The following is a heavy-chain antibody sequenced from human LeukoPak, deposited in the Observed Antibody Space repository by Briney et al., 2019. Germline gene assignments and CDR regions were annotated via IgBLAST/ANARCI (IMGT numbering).Heavy chain of an antibody. D-gene: IGHD4-17*01. Sequence: ASVKVSCKASGYTFTSYGISWVRQAPGQGLEWMGWISAYNGNTNYAQKLQGRVTMTTDTSTSTAYMELRSLRSDDTAVYYCARNPYGDYFTWSYYYMDVWGKGTTVTISS. CDR1: GYTFTSYG. CDR2: ISAYNGNT. CDR3: ARNPYGDYFTWSYYYMDV. V-gene: IGHV1-18*01. J-gene: IGHJ6*03.